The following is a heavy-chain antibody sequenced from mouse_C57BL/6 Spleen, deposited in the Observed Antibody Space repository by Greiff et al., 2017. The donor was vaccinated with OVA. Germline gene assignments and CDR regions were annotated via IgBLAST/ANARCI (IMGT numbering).Heavy chain of an antibody. J-gene: IGHJ4*01. Sequence: VQLQQPGAELVKPGASVKLSCKASGYTFTSYWMQWVKQRPGQGLEWIGEIDPSDSYTTYNQKFKGKAPLTVDTSSSTACMQLSSLTSEDSAVYYCARTEGSSYYAMDYWGQGTSVTVSS. CDR3: ARTEGSSYYAMDY. CDR1: GYTFTSYW. CDR2: IDPSDSYT. D-gene: IGHD1-1*01. V-gene: IGHV1-50*01.